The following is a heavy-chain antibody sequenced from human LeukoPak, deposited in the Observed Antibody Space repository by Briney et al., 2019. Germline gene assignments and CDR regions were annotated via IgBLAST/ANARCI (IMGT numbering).Heavy chain of an antibody. J-gene: IGHJ4*02. D-gene: IGHD3-3*01. CDR1: GGTFSSYA. V-gene: IGHV1-69*13. CDR3: ARDPLRVAPDY. CDR2: IIPIFGTA. Sequence: SVKVSCKASGGTFSSYAISWVRQAPGQGLEWMGGIIPIFGTANYAQKFQGRVTITADESTSTAYMELNSLRSDDTAVYYCARDPLRVAPDYWGQGTLVTVSS.